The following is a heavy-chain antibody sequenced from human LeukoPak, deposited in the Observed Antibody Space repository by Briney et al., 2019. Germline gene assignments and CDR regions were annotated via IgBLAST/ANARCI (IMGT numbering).Heavy chain of an antibody. CDR1: GFTFSSYG. J-gene: IGHJ6*02. Sequence: GGSLRLSCAASGFTFSSYGMHWVRQAPGKGLEWVAVISYDGSNKYYADSVKGRFTISRDNSKNTLYLQMNSLRAEDTAVYYCAKGAVGYYYYYGMDVWGQGTTVTVSS. CDR3: AKGAVGYYYYYGMDV. D-gene: IGHD1-26*01. CDR2: ISYDGSNK. V-gene: IGHV3-30*18.